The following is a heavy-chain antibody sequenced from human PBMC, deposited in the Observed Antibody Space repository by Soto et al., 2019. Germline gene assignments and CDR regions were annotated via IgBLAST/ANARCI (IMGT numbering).Heavy chain of an antibody. Sequence: QVTLKESGPVLVKPTETLTLTCTVSGFSLSNARMGVSWIRQPPGKALEWLAHIFSNDEKSYSTSLKSRLTISKHTPKRQVVLTMTNMDPLYTATYYCARGLERWYQRWRFAYRGHRTLVTLSS. J-gene: IGHJ4*01. CDR2: IFSNDEK. CDR3: ARGLERWYQRWRFAY. CDR1: GFSLSNARMG. V-gene: IGHV2-26*01. D-gene: IGHD2-2*01.